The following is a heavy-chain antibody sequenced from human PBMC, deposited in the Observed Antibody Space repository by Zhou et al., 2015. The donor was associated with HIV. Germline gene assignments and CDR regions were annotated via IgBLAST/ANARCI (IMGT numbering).Heavy chain of an antibody. V-gene: IGHV1-2*02. CDR3: ARNHYDSSGYPRVQH. Sequence: QVQLVQSGAEVKKPGASVKVSCKASGYTFTGYYIHWVRQAPGQGLEWMGWINPNSGGTNYAQKFQGRVTMTRDTSISTAYMDLSRLRFDDTAVYYCARNHYDSSGYPRVQHWGQGTPVTVSS. J-gene: IGHJ1*01. D-gene: IGHD3-22*01. CDR2: INPNSGGT. CDR1: GYTFTGYY.